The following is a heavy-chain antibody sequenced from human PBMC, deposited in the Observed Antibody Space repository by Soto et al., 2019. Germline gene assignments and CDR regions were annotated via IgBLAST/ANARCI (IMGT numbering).Heavy chain of an antibody. CDR1: GFTFSRYS. Sequence: EVQLVESGGGLVRPGGSLRLSCAASGFTFSRYSMNWVRQAPGKGLEWVSSISSTTNNIYYEDSMKGRFTVSRDNAKNSVYLDMNSLSAEHTAVYYCARESEDLTSNFAYWGQGTLFTVSS. CDR3: ARESEDLTSNFAY. V-gene: IGHV3-21*01. J-gene: IGHJ4*02. CDR2: ISSTTNNI.